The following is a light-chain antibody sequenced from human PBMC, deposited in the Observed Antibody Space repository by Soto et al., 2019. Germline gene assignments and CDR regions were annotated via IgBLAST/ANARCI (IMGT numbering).Light chain of an antibody. CDR3: QQHNDWPWIT. Sequence: EIVLTQSPATLSVSPVERVTLSCRASQSVSRGLVWYQQKPGQAPRLLIYRASLRGTGIPDRFSGSGSGTEFTFTISSLQSEDFAVYYCQQHNDWPWITFGQGTRLEIK. J-gene: IGKJ5*01. CDR1: QSVSRG. CDR2: RAS. V-gene: IGKV3-15*01.